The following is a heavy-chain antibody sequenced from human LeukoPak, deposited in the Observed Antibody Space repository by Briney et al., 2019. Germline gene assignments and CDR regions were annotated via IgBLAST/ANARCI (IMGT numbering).Heavy chain of an antibody. CDR2: ISSNGGST. CDR1: GFTFSSYA. V-gene: IGHV3-64*01. J-gene: IGHJ6*04. D-gene: IGHD6-13*01. Sequence: GGSLRLSCAASGFTFSSYAMHWVRQAPGKGLEYVSAISSNGGSTYYANSVKGRFTISRDNSKNTLYLQMGSLRAEDMAVYYCAASVIAAVPMDVWGKGTTVTVSS. CDR3: AASVIAAVPMDV.